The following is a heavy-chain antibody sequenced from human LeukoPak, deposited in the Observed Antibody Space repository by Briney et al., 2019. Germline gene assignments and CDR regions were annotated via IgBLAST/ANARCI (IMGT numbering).Heavy chain of an antibody. D-gene: IGHD3-3*01. CDR2: MNPNSGNT. J-gene: IGHJ5*02. CDR3: ARGLRVVDWSGYPGVFDP. Sequence: GASVRVSCKASGYTFTSYDINWVRQATGQGLEWMGWMNPNSGNTGYAQKFQGRVTITRNTSISTAYMELSSLRSEDTAVYYCARGLRVVDWSGYPGVFDPWGQGTLVTVSS. CDR1: GYTFTSYD. V-gene: IGHV1-8*03.